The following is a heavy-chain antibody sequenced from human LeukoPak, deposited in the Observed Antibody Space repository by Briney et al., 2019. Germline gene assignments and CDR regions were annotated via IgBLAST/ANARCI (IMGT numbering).Heavy chain of an antibody. CDR1: GFTFSSYA. CDR3: ARVQYGSGSYVFDY. CDR2: ISSNGGST. J-gene: IGHJ4*02. V-gene: IGHV3-64*01. D-gene: IGHD3-10*01. Sequence: GSLRLSCAASGFTFSSYAMHWVRQAPGKGLEYVSAISSNGGSTYYANSVKGRFTISRDNSKNTLYLQMGSLRAEDVAVYYCARVQYGSGSYVFDYWGQGTLVTVSS.